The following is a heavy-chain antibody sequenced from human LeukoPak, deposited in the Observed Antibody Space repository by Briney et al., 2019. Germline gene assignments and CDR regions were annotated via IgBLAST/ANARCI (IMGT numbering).Heavy chain of an antibody. D-gene: IGHD3-22*01. CDR2: INHSGST. J-gene: IGHJ2*01. CDR3: ARDSSGYYYEQYWYFDL. V-gene: IGHV4-34*01. Sequence: PSETLSLTCAVYGGSLSGYYWSWIRQPPGKGLEWIGGINHSGSTNYNPSLKSRVTISVDTSKNQFSLKLSSVTAADTAVYYCARDSSGYYYEQYWYFDLWGRGTLVTVSS. CDR1: GGSLSGYY.